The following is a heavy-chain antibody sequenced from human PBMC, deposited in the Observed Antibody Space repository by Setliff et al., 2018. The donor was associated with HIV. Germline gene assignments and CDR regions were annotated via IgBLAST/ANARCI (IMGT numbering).Heavy chain of an antibody. CDR3: ARRTFGSGRIDP. J-gene: IGHJ5*02. D-gene: IGHD3-16*01. CDR2: ISAYNGNT. V-gene: IGHV1-18*04. CDR1: GFTFTEYY. Sequence: GASVKVSCKASGFTFTEYYIHWVRQAPGQGLEWMGWISAYNGNTNYAQKLQDRVTMTTDTSTSTAYMELRSLRSDDTAVYYCARRTFGSGRIDPWGQGTLVTVSS.